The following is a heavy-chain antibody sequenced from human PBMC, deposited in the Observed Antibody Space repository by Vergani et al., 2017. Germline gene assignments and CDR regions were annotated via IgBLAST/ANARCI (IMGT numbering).Heavy chain of an antibody. Sequence: VQLQESGPGLVKPSETLSLTCTVSGGSISSYYWSWIRQPPGKGLEWVANIKQDGSEKYYVDSVKGQFTISRDNAKNSLYLQMNSLRAEDTAVYYCASRIAAAGTAGVHDDWGQGTLVTVSS. CDR1: GGSISSYY. V-gene: IGHV3-7*03. CDR2: IKQDGSEK. D-gene: IGHD6-13*01. J-gene: IGHJ4*02. CDR3: ASRIAAAGTAGVHDD.